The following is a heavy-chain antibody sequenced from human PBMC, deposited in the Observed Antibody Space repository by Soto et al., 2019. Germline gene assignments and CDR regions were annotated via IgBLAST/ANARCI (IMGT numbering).Heavy chain of an antibody. CDR3: AKGRYNWNYLDLDY. Sequence: GGSLRLSCAASGFTFISYAMSWVRQAPGKGLECVSVISDSGGSTYYADSVKARFTISRDNSKNTLYLQMNSLRAEDTALYYCAKGRYNWNYLDLDYWGQGTLVTVSS. V-gene: IGHV3-23*01. CDR2: ISDSGGST. D-gene: IGHD1-7*01. J-gene: IGHJ4*02. CDR1: GFTFISYA.